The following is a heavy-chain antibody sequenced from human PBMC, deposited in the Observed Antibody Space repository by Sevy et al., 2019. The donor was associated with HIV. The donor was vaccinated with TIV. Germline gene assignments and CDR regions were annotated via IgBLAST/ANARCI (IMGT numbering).Heavy chain of an antibody. J-gene: IGHJ6*02. V-gene: IGHV3-21*01. D-gene: IGHD4-17*01. CDR1: GFTFRSYS. CDR2: ITSSSSFI. Sequence: GGSLRLSCAASGFTFRSYSMNWVRQAPGRGLEWVSSITSSSSFIFYADSVKGRFTISRDNAKNSLFLQMNSLRAEDTAVYYCARTTSGLSEYEPLDNARFYGMDVWGQGTTVTVSS. CDR3: ARTTSGLSEYEPLDNARFYGMDV.